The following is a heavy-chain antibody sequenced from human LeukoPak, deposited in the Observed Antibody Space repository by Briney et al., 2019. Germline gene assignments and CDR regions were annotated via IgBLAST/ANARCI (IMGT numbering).Heavy chain of an antibody. D-gene: IGHD6-19*01. CDR2: IYDSGST. V-gene: IGHV4-39*01. J-gene: IGHJ4*02. Sequence: SETLSLTCTVSGGSIRSSYYYWGWIRQPPGKGLEWIGSIYDSGSTYYNPSLKSRVTISVDTSKNQFSLKLSSVTAADTAVYYCARGRVAGTEVRDFDYWGQGTLVTVSS. CDR3: ARGRVAGTEVRDFDY. CDR1: GGSIRSSYYY.